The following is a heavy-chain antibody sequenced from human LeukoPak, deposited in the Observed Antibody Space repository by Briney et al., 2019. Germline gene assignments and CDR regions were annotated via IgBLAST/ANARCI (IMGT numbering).Heavy chain of an antibody. V-gene: IGHV3-23*01. CDR1: GFTFSSYA. CDR3: ARGDILTGYSHDY. Sequence: GGSLRLSCAASGFTFSSYAMSWVRQAPGKGLEWVSAISGSGGSTYYADSVKGRFTISRDNSKNTLYLQMNSLRAEDTAVYYCARGDILTGYSHDYWGQGALVTVSS. D-gene: IGHD3-9*01. J-gene: IGHJ4*02. CDR2: ISGSGGST.